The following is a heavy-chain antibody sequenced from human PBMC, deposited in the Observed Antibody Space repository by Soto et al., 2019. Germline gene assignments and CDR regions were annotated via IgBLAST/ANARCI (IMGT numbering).Heavy chain of an antibody. J-gene: IGHJ6*02. CDR3: ARVGGYGMDV. V-gene: IGHV4-38-2*01. CDR1: GYSISSGYY. CDR2: IYHSGST. D-gene: IGHD3-10*01. Sequence: SETLSLTCAVSGYSISSGYYWGWIRQPPGKGLEWIGSIYHSGSTYNNPSLKSRVTISVDTSKNPFSLKLSSVTAADTAVYYCARVGGYGMDVWGQGTTVTVSS.